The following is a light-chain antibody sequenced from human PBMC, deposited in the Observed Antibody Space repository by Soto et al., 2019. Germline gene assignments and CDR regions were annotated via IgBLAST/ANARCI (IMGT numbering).Light chain of an antibody. CDR1: SSDVGGYNY. Sequence: QSVLTQPASVSGSPGQSITISCTGTSSDVGGYNYVSWYQQHPGKAPKLMIYEVSNRPSGVSNRFSGSKSGNTASLTISGLQAEDAADYYCSSYISSSTLVLFGGGTKLTVL. CDR2: EVS. J-gene: IGLJ2*01. V-gene: IGLV2-14*01. CDR3: SSYISSSTLVL.